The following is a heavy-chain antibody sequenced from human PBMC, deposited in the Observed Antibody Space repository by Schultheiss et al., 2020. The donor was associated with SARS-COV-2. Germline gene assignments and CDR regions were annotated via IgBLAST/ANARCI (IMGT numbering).Heavy chain of an antibody. CDR1: GYTFTSYD. V-gene: IGHV1-8*01. Sequence: GESLKISCKASGYTFTSYDINWVRQATGQGLEWMGWMNPNSGNTGYAQKFQGRVTMTRNTSISTAYMELSSLRSEDTAVYYCARTETIFGVVSSYYYYMDVWGKGTTVTVSS. CDR3: ARTETIFGVVSSYYYYMDV. D-gene: IGHD3-3*01. CDR2: MNPNSGNT. J-gene: IGHJ6*03.